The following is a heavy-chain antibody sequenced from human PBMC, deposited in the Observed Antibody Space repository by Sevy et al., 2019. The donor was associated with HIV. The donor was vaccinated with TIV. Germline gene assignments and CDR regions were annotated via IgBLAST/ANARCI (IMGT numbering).Heavy chain of an antibody. CDR1: GFSLNSFW. J-gene: IGHJ4*02. CDR2: INQNGSVT. CDR3: VRAVATNGSF. Sequence: GGSLRLSCAASGFSLNSFWMNWVRQTPGKGLEWVANINQNGSVTYYVDSVKGRFTISRVNSRNLLYLQMTSLRVEDTALYYCVRAVATNGSFWGQGTLVTVSS. D-gene: IGHD2-15*01. V-gene: IGHV3-7*01.